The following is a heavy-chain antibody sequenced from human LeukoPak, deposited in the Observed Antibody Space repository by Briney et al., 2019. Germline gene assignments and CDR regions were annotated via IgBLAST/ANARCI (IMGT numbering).Heavy chain of an antibody. D-gene: IGHD7-27*01. V-gene: IGHV3-23*01. CDR3: AIDPNWGVDY. CDR1: GFTFSYYT. CDR2: IGISGGGI. J-gene: IGHJ4*02. Sequence: PGGSLRLSCAAPGFTFSYYTMYWVRQAPGKGLERVSIIGISGGGIHYADSVKGRFTISRDNSKDTLYLQMNSLRAEDTAVYYCAIDPNWGVDYWGQGVLVTVSS.